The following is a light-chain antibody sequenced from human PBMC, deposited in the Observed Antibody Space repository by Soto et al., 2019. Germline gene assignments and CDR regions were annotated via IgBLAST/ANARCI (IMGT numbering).Light chain of an antibody. V-gene: IGKV3-11*01. CDR3: QQRSDWPRAT. CDR2: DAS. J-gene: IGKJ5*01. Sequence: VLTQSQATLSLSPGVSATLSCRASQSVGGYLTWYQHKPGQAPRLLIHDASIRAPGIPARFSASGFGSDFTLTISGIEDEDVAVYFCQQRSDWPRATFGQGTRMEI. CDR1: QSVGGY.